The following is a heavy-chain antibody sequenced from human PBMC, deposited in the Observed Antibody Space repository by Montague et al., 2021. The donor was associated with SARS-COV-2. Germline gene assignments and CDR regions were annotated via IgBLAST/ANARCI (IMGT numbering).Heavy chain of an antibody. V-gene: IGHV4-39*07. CDR1: GGSISSRSYY. J-gene: IGHJ4*02. Sequence: SDTLSLTCTVSGGSISSRSYYWGWIRQPPGKGLEWIGSIYYSGSTYYNPSLKSRVTISVDTSKNQFSLKLSSVTAADTAVYYCAREGGWLSRGSYYFDYWGQGTLVTVSS. CDR2: IYYSGST. CDR3: AREGGWLSRGSYYFDY. D-gene: IGHD3-22*01.